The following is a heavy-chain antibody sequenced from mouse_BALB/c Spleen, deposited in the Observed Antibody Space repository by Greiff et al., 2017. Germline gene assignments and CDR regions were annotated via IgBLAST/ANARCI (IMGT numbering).Heavy chain of an antibody. J-gene: IGHJ3*01. D-gene: IGHD2-4*01. Sequence: VKLVESGPGLVAPSQSLSITCTVSGFSLTDYGVSWIRQPPGKGLEWLGVIWGGGSTYYNSALKSRLSISKDNSKSQVFLKMNSLQTDDTAMYYCAKLYMITTGEFAYWGQGTLVTVSA. CDR3: AKLYMITTGEFAY. CDR1: GFSLTDYG. V-gene: IGHV2-6-5*01. CDR2: IWGGGST.